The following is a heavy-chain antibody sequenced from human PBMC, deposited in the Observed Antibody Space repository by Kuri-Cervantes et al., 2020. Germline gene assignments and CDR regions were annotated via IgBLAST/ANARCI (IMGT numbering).Heavy chain of an antibody. Sequence: ASVKVSCKASGYTFTGYYMHWVRQAPGQGLEWMGWINPNSGGTNYAQKFQGRVTMTRDTSISTAYMELSRLRSDDTAVYYCAREPAAYYYDSSGYYPPTQNWFDPWGQGTLVTDSS. V-gene: IGHV1-2*02. CDR1: GYTFTGYY. CDR3: AREPAAYYYDSSGYYPPTQNWFDP. J-gene: IGHJ5*02. CDR2: INPNSGGT. D-gene: IGHD3-22*01.